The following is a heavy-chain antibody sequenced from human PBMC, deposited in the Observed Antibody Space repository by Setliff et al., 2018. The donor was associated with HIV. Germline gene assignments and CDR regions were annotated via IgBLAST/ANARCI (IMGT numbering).Heavy chain of an antibody. D-gene: IGHD4-4*01. CDR2: IYPGDSDT. J-gene: IGHJ4*02. V-gene: IGHV5-51*01. CDR3: ARGAVSVDF. CDR1: GYSFTSYW. Sequence: PGESLKISCKGSGYSFTSYWIGWVRQMPGKGLEWMGIIYPGDSDTRYSPSFQGSVTISVDMSISTAYLQWSSLKASDTAIYFCARGAVSVDFWGQGTLVTVSS.